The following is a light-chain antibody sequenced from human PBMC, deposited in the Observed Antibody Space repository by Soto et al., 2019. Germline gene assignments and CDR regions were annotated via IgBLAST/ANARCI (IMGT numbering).Light chain of an antibody. J-gene: IGKJ1*01. CDR3: QQFYRYPRT. CDR1: QSVDTC. Sequence: GDTVTITCRASQSVDTCLAWYQQKPGKAPHLLIYKASRLETGVPSRFSGSGSVTDYTLTITGLQPDDFATYYCQQFYRYPRTFGQGTKVEI. CDR2: KAS. V-gene: IGKV1-5*03.